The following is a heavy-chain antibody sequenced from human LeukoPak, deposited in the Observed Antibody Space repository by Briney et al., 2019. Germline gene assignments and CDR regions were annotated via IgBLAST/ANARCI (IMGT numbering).Heavy chain of an antibody. Sequence: SETLSLTCTVSGGSLRGYYWSWIRQPPGKGLGYIGYIYYSGITNYNPSLKSRVTISVDTSKNQFSLKLSSVTAADTAVYYCARQVWFYGSGRYYYYMDVWGKGTTVTISS. CDR1: GGSLRGYY. D-gene: IGHD3-10*01. V-gene: IGHV4-59*08. J-gene: IGHJ6*03. CDR3: ARQVWFYGSGRYYYYMDV. CDR2: IYYSGIT.